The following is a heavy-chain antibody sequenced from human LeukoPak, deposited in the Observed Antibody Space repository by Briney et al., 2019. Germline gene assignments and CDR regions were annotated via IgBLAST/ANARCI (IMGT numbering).Heavy chain of an antibody. D-gene: IGHD6-19*01. CDR1: AYSFTSYW. Sequence: GESLKISCKGSAYSFTSYWTGWVRQIPGKGLGRMGIIYPGDSDTRYSPSFQGQVTISADKSISTAYLQWSSLKASDTAMYYCARRPGVAGLPFDYWGQGTLVTVSS. J-gene: IGHJ4*02. V-gene: IGHV5-51*01. CDR3: ARRPGVAGLPFDY. CDR2: IYPGDSDT.